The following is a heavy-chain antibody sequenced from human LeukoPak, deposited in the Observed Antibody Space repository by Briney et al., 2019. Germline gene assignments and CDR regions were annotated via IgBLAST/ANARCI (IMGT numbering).Heavy chain of an antibody. D-gene: IGHD3-9*01. CDR3: SILAFDILTGYSYCHSYLDV. V-gene: IGHV4-4*09. CDR2: TYISGSP. J-gene: IGHJ6*03. CDR1: GDSISSYY. Sequence: SETLSLTCAVSGDSISSYYWTWIRQPPGKGLEWIGDTYISGSPDYNPSLKSRVTISVDTSKNQFSLKLSSVTAADPAVYYCSILAFDILTGYSYCHSYLDVWGKGTTVTVSS.